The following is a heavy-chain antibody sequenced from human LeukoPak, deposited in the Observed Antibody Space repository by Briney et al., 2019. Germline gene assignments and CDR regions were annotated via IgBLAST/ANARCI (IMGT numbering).Heavy chain of an antibody. CDR2: IWYDGSNK. V-gene: IGHV3-33*01. CDR3: ARPVLNYYGSGSYYFDY. Sequence: GGSLRLSCAASGFTFSSYGMHWVRQAPAKGLEWVAVIWYDGSNKYYADSVKGRFTISRDNSKNTLYLQMNSLRAEDTAVYYCARPVLNYYGSGSYYFDYWGQGTLVTVSS. D-gene: IGHD3-10*01. CDR1: GFTFSSYG. J-gene: IGHJ4*02.